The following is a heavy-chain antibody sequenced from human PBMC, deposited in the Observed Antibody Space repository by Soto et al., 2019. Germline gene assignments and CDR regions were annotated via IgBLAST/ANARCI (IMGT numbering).Heavy chain of an antibody. CDR3: AAGYCYGSGNNLYYYGMDV. J-gene: IGHJ6*02. CDR2: IVVGSGNT. D-gene: IGHD3-10*01. CDR1: GFTFTSSA. Sequence: QMQLVQSGPEVKKPGTSVKVSCKASGFTFTSSAMQWVRQARGQRLEWIGWIVVGSGNTNYAQKFQERVTITRDMSTSTAYMELSSLRSEDTAVYYCAAGYCYGSGNNLYYYGMDVWGQGTTVTVSS. V-gene: IGHV1-58*02.